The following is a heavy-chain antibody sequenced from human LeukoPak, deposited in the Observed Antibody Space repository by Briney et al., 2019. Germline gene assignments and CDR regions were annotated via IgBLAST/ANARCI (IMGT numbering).Heavy chain of an antibody. CDR1: GGSLSTYY. CDR2: IYSSDTT. Sequence: SETLSLTCTVSGGSLSTYYWSWIRQPPGKGLEWIGHIYSSDTTNYNPSLKSRVTISADTSKNQFFLKVNSVTAADTAVYYCARDLHSSGPDYWGQGNLVTVST. CDR3: ARDLHSSGPDY. J-gene: IGHJ4*02. V-gene: IGHV4-59*01. D-gene: IGHD5-18*01.